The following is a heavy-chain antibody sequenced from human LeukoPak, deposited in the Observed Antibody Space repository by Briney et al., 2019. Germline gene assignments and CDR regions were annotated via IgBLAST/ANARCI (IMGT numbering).Heavy chain of an antibody. CDR1: GGTFSSYA. Sequence: GSSVKVSCKASGGTFSSYAISWVRQALGQGLEWMGRIIPILGIANYAQKFQGRVTITADKSTSTAYMELSSLRSEDTAVYYCARGGDLDYGGSWGQGTLVTVSS. CDR2: IIPILGIA. J-gene: IGHJ4*02. V-gene: IGHV1-69*04. D-gene: IGHD4-23*01. CDR3: ARGGDLDYGGS.